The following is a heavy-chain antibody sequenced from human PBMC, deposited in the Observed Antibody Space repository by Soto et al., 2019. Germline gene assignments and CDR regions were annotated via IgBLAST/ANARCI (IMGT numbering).Heavy chain of an antibody. CDR3: ARGWPQPLDY. CDR2: ISYSGST. Sequence: SGALSLTCTVSGGSISSHYWSWIRQPPGKGLEWIGYISYSGSTNYNPSLKSRVTISVDTSKSQFSLKLNSVTAADTAVYYCARGWPQPLDYWGQGTLVTVSS. CDR1: GGSISSHY. D-gene: IGHD1-1*01. V-gene: IGHV4-59*11. J-gene: IGHJ4*02.